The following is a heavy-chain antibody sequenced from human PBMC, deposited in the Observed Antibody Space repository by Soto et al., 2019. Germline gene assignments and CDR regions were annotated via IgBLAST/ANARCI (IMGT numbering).Heavy chain of an antibody. CDR3: AKDRSHGSVKDYYYGMDV. CDR1: GFTFSSYG. V-gene: IGHV3-30*18. CDR2: ISYDGSNK. Sequence: QVQLVESGGGVVQPGRSLRLSCAASGFTFSSYGMHWVRQAPGKGLEWVAVISYDGSNKYYADSVKGRFTISRDNSKNTLYLQMNSLRAEDTAVYYCAKDRSHGSVKDYYYGMDVW. J-gene: IGHJ6*01.